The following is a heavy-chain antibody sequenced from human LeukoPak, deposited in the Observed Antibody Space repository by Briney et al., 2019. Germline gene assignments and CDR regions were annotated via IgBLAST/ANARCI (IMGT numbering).Heavy chain of an antibody. D-gene: IGHD2-15*01. CDR1: GGTFSSYA. V-gene: IGHV1-69*04. CDR2: IIPIFGIA. Sequence: ASVKVSCKASGGTFSSYAISWVRQAPGQGLEWMGRIIPIFGIANYAQKFQGRVTITADKSTSTAYMELSSLRSEDTAVYYCARDNPDYSPWDYYYYGMDVWGQGTTVTVSS. CDR3: ARDNPDYSPWDYYYYGMDV. J-gene: IGHJ6*02.